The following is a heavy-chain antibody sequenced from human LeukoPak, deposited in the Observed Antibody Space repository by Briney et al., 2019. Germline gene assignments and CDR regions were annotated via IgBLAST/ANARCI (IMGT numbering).Heavy chain of an antibody. J-gene: IGHJ4*02. CDR3: AHSDTSYYYDSSGYYYTSPTFDY. Sequence: SGPTLVKPTQTLTLTCTFSGFSLSTSGVGVGWIRQPPGKALEWLALFYWNDDKRYSPSLKSRLTITKDTSKNQVVLTMTNMDPVDTATYYCAHSDTSYYYDSSGYYYTSPTFDYWGQGTLVTVSS. D-gene: IGHD3-22*01. CDR1: GFSLSTSGVG. CDR2: FYWNDDK. V-gene: IGHV2-5*01.